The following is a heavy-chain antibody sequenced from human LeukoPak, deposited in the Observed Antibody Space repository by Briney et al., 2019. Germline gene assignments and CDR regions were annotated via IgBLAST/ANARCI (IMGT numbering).Heavy chain of an antibody. J-gene: IGHJ4*02. CDR3: ARDNDDYVWGTYRW. CDR2: IYHTGST. D-gene: IGHD3-16*02. CDR1: GYSISSGYY. V-gene: IGHV4-38-2*01. Sequence: PSETLSLTCAVSGYSISSGYYWGWVRQAPGKGLEWIGSIYHTGSTDYNPSLKSRLTISVDMSKNQFSLNLRSVTAADTAVYYCARDNDDYVWGTYRWWGQGMLVTVSS.